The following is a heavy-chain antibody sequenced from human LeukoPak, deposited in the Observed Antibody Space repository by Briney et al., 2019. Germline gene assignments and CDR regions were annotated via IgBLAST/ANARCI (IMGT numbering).Heavy chain of an antibody. CDR3: ARDLGATTIDAFDI. CDR1: GYTFTGYY. CDR2: IIPIFGTA. Sequence: GASVKVSCRASGYTFTGYYMHWVRQAPGQGLEWMGGIIPIFGTANYAQKFQGRVTITADESTSTAYMELSSLRSEDTAVYYCARDLGATTIDAFDIWGQGTMVTVSS. J-gene: IGHJ3*02. V-gene: IGHV1-69*13. D-gene: IGHD1-26*01.